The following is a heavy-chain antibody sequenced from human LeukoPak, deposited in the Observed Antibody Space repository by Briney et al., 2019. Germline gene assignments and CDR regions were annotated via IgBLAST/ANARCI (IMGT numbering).Heavy chain of an antibody. J-gene: IGHJ4*02. D-gene: IGHD3-22*01. Sequence: SETLSLTCTVSGGSISSYYWSWIRQPAGKGLEWIGRIYTSGSTNYNPSLKSRVTISVDTSKNQFSLKLRSVTAADTAVYYCARYYYDSPFDFWGQGTLVTVSS. CDR1: GGSISSYY. CDR3: ARYYYDSPFDF. CDR2: IYTSGST. V-gene: IGHV4-4*07.